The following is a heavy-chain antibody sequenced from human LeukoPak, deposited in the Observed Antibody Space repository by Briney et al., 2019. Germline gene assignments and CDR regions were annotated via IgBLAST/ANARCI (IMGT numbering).Heavy chain of an antibody. V-gene: IGHV4-61*02. CDR1: GGSISSGSYY. CDR2: IYTSGST. Sequence: SETLSLTCTVSGGSISSGSYYWSWIRQPAGKGLEWIGRIYTSGSTNYNPSLKSRVTISVDTSKNQFSLKLSSVTAADTAVYYCARDGYYYDSSGLEYYYYYMDVWGKGTTVTVSS. D-gene: IGHD3-22*01. CDR3: ARDGYYYDSSGLEYYYYYMDV. J-gene: IGHJ6*03.